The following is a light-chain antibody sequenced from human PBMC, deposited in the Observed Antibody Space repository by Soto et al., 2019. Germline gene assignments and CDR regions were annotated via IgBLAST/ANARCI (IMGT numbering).Light chain of an antibody. V-gene: IGKV3-20*01. J-gene: IGKJ1*01. CDR3: HQYDSSPWT. Sequence: EIVLTQSPGTLSLSPGERATLSCRASQSVGSNFLAWYQQKPGQAPRLLIYGASSRAIGIPDRFSGSGSGTDFTLTISRLEPEDFAVYYCHQYDSSPWTFGQGTKVEIK. CDR2: GAS. CDR1: QSVGSNF.